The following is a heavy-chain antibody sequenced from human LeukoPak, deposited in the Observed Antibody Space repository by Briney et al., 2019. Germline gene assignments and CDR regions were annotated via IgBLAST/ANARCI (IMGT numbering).Heavy chain of an antibody. CDR1: GFTFSSYS. CDR3: VRQIPGSGQGFDP. Sequence: GGSLRLSCAASGFTFSSYSMNWVRQAPGKGLEWVSSISSSSSYIYYADSVKGRFTISRDNAKNSLYLQMNSLRAEDTAVYYCVRQIPGSGQGFDPWGQGTLVVVSS. CDR2: ISSSSSYI. V-gene: IGHV3-21*04. D-gene: IGHD3-10*01. J-gene: IGHJ5*02.